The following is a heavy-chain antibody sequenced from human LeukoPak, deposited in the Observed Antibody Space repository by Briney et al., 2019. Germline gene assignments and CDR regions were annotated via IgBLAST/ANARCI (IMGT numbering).Heavy chain of an antibody. CDR2: IYYSGST. CDR3: ARHLYYYYGMDF. V-gene: IGHV4-59*08. CDR1: GGSISSYY. Sequence: SETLSLTCTVSGGSISSYYWSWIRQPPGKGLEWIGYIYYSGSTNYNPSLKSRVTISVDTSKNQFSLKLSSVTAADTAVHYCARHLYYYYGMDFWGQGTTVTVSS. J-gene: IGHJ6*02.